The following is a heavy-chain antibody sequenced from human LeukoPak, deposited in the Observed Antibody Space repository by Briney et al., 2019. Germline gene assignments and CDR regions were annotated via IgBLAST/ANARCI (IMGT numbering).Heavy chain of an antibody. D-gene: IGHD3-9*01. CDR2: MNPNSGNT. Sequence: ASVKVSCKASGYTFTSYDINWVRQATGQGLEWMGWMNPNSGNTGYAQKFQGRVTMTRNTSISTAYMELSSLRSEDTAVYYCAKNVLRYFDWWDYWGQGTLVTVSS. CDR1: GYTFTSYD. J-gene: IGHJ4*02. V-gene: IGHV1-8*01. CDR3: AKNVLRYFDWWDY.